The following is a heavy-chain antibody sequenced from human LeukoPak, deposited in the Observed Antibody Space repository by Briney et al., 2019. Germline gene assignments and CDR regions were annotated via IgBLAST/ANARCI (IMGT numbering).Heavy chain of an antibody. D-gene: IGHD4-23*01. CDR3: ARDFGNDYYCYMDV. CDR2: ISSSSSTI. J-gene: IGHJ6*03. V-gene: IGHV3-48*01. Sequence: GGSLRLSCAASGFTFSSYSMNWVRQAPGKGLEWVSYISSSSSTIYYADSVKGRFTISRDNSKNMLYLQMNSLRAEDTAVYSCARDFGNDYYCYMDVWGKGTTVIVSS. CDR1: GFTFSSYS.